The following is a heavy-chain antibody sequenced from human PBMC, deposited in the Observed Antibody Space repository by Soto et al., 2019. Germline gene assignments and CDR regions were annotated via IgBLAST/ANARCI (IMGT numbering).Heavy chain of an antibody. CDR1: GFAFNTYG. CDR2: ISYDGSNK. D-gene: IGHD3-22*01. J-gene: IGHJ6*02. V-gene: IGHV3-30*18. CDR3: AKDDYYDRSGLSLYYYYYGVDV. Sequence: PGGSLRLSFAASGFAFNTYGMHWVRQAPGKGLEWVAVISYDGSNKYHADSVKGRFTVSRDNSKNTLYPQLNSLRAEDTAVYYCAKDDYYDRSGLSLYYYYYGVDVWGHGTTVTVSS.